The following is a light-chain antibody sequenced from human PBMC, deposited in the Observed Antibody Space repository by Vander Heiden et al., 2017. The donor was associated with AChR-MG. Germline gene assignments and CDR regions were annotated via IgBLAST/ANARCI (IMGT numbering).Light chain of an antibody. CDR1: QVIDNY. CDR3: QKYYSVPLT. CDR2: GAS. V-gene: IGKV1-27*01. J-gene: IGKJ4*01. Sequence: IHMDQSPSSLSASVGDRVTITCRASQVIDNYLAWYQQKPGKVPKLLIYGASTLQSGVPSRFSGSGSGKVFTLTISSLQPEDVATYYCQKYYSVPLTFGGGTKVEIK.